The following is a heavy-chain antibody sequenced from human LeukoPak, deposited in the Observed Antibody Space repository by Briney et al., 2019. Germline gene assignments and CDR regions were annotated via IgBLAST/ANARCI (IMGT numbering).Heavy chain of an antibody. CDR2: TYYRSQWYY. CDR1: GDIVSSKSAT. D-gene: IGHD6-6*01. CDR3: AKGASRYFEY. V-gene: IGHV6-1*01. J-gene: IGHJ4*02. Sequence: PSQTLSLTCAISGDIVSSKSATWNWIRQSPSRGLEWLGWTYYRSQWYYDYAVSVKGRIVINPDTSKNQFSLQLNSVTPEHTAVCYCAKGASRYFEYWGQGTLVTVSS.